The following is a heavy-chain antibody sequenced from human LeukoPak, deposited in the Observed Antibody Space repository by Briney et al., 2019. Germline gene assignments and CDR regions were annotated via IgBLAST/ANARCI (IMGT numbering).Heavy chain of an antibody. Sequence: PGGSLRLSCAASGFTFTSYGMHWVRQAPGRGLEWVAVISYDGSDKHYADSVKGRFTVSGDNSKNTLYLQMNSLRAEDTAVYYCAKDTGYSSSWLGYWGQGTLVTVSS. CDR1: GFTFTSYG. V-gene: IGHV3-30*18. CDR3: AKDTGYSSSWLGY. CDR2: ISYDGSDK. D-gene: IGHD6-13*01. J-gene: IGHJ4*02.